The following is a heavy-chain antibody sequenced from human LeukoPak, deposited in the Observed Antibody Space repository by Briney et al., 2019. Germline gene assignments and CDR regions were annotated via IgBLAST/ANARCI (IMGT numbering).Heavy chain of an antibody. V-gene: IGHV3-23*01. D-gene: IGHD6-19*01. CDR3: ATLQWLVRDNRENFDY. J-gene: IGHJ4*02. CDR2: ISGSGGNT. Sequence: GGSLRLSCAASGFAFSSYAMKWVRQAPGKGLEWVSGISGSGGNTDYADSVKGRFTISRDNSKNTLYLQMASLRAEDTAVYYCATLQWLVRDNRENFDYWGQGTLVTVSS. CDR1: GFAFSSYA.